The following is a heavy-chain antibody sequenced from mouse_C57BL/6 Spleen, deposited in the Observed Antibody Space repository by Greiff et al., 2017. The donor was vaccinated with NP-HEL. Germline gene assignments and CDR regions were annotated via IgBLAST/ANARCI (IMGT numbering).Heavy chain of an antibody. CDR2: IDPEDGGT. J-gene: IGHJ3*01. Sequence: VQLQQSGAELVKPGASVKLSCTASGFNITDYYMHWVKQRTEQGLEWIGRIDPEDGGTNYAAKFQGKATITADTSSNAAYLQLSSLTSEDTAVYYCAGGGSNSFAYWGQGTLVTVSA. V-gene: IGHV14-2*01. D-gene: IGHD1-1*02. CDR3: AGGGSNSFAY. CDR1: GFNITDYY.